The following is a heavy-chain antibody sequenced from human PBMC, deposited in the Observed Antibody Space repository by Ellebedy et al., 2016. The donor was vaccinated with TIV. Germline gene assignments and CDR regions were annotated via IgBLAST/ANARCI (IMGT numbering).Heavy chain of an antibody. CDR3: ARLWTYDVLTGYYGNDY. Sequence: GESLKISCEASGLTFSSHGMHWVRQAPGKGLEWVAVITIDGNNRFYADSVKGRFTISRDTSKNTVTLQMNSLRAEDTAVYYCARLWTYDVLTGYYGNDYWGQGTLVTVSS. J-gene: IGHJ4*02. D-gene: IGHD3-9*01. CDR1: GLTFSSHG. V-gene: IGHV3-30*03. CDR2: ITIDGNNR.